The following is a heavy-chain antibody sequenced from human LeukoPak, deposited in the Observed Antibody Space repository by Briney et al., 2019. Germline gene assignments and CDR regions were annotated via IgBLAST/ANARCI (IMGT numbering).Heavy chain of an antibody. Sequence: PGGSLRLSCAASGFTFSSYEMNWVRQAPGKGLEWVSYISSSGSTIYYADSVKGRFTISRDNAKNSLYLQMNSLRAEDTAVYYCARDESHLAVARGPWFDPWGQGTLVTVSS. D-gene: IGHD6-19*01. CDR3: ARDESHLAVARGPWFDP. CDR1: GFTFSSYE. V-gene: IGHV3-48*03. CDR2: ISSSGSTI. J-gene: IGHJ5*02.